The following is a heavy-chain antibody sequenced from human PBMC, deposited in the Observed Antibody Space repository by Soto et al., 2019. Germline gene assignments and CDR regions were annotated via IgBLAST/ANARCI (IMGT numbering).Heavy chain of an antibody. CDR1: GGSISSYY. D-gene: IGHD4-17*01. J-gene: IGHJ3*02. CDR2: IYYSGST. Sequence: SETLSLTCTVSGGSISSYYWSWILQPPGKGLEWIGYIYYSGSTNYNPSLKSRVTISVDTSKNQFSLKLSSVTAADTAVYYCAREQDYGDLDDAFDIWGQGTMVTVSS. V-gene: IGHV4-59*01. CDR3: AREQDYGDLDDAFDI.